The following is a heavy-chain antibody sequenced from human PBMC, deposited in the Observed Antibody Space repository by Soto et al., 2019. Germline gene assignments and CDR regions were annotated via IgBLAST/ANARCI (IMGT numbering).Heavy chain of an antibody. Sequence: QITLKESGPTLVKPTETLTLTCSFSGFSLSTTGVGVGWIRQPPGKALEWLALIYWDDDKRYSPSLQSGLTITKDTSKNQVVLTMTCVGPADTGTYYCAHIVSGVYNSGWYGFFYDFWGQGTLVTVSS. CDR2: IYWDDDK. D-gene: IGHD6-19*01. CDR3: AHIVSGVYNSGWYGFFYDF. CDR1: GFSLSTTGVG. J-gene: IGHJ4*02. V-gene: IGHV2-5*02.